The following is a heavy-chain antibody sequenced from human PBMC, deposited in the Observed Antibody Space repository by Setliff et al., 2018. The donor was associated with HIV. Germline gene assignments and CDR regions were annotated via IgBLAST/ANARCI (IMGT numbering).Heavy chain of an antibody. Sequence: GALRLSCAASGFTSSTYWMSWVRQAPGKGLEWVSAISGSGGSTYYADSVKGRFTISRDNSKNTLYLQMNSLRAEDTAVYYCAKAFVVGATLFDHWGQGTLVTVS. J-gene: IGHJ4*02. V-gene: IGHV3-23*01. CDR3: AKAFVVGATLFDH. CDR1: GFTSSTYW. CDR2: ISGSGGST. D-gene: IGHD1-26*01.